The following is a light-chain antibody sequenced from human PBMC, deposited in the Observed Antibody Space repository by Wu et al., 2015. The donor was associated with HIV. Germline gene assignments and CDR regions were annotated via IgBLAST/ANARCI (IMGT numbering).Light chain of an antibody. CDR3: QQYDSSIT. Sequence: EIVLTSSPATLSFSPGGRATLPRRASESVNNNYFAWFHQKPGQAPRLLIYSVSNRAPGIPDRFSGSGSGTDFTLTITRLEPEDFGVYYCQQYDSSITFGQGTRL. CDR1: ESVNNNY. J-gene: IGKJ5*01. V-gene: IGKV3-20*01. CDR2: SVS.